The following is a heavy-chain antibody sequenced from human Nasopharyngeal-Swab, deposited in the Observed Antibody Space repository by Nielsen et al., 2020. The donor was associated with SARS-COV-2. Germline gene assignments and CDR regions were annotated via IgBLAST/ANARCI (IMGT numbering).Heavy chain of an antibody. D-gene: IGHD3-16*01. CDR2: IIPIFGTA. V-gene: IGHV1-69*06. J-gene: IGHJ6*03. CDR3: ARCMGSGGYYYYHYYMDV. Sequence: SLNVFCNSSRGTFNSSPISFLRQAPGQGLEWMGGIIPIFGTANYAQKFQGRVTITADKSTSTAYMELSSLRSEDTAVYYCARCMGSGGYYYYHYYMDVWGKGTTVTVSS. CDR1: RGTFNSSP.